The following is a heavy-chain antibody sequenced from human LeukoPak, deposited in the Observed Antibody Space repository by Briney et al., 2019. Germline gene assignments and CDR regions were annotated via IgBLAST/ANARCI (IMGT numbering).Heavy chain of an antibody. CDR3: AKDRAYPNDVFDI. D-gene: IGHD2-21*01. Sequence: PGGSLRLSCAASGFTFSSYSMNWVRQAPGKGLEWVSALSSGGTTWYADSVKGRFTISRDTSTSTLFLQMNSLRADDTALYYCAKDRAYPNDVFDIWGQGTMVTVS. CDR1: GFTFSSYS. J-gene: IGHJ3*02. CDR2: LSSGGTT. V-gene: IGHV3-23*01.